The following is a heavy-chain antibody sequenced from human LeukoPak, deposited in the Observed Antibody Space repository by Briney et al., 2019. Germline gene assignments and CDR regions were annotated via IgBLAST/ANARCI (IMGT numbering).Heavy chain of an antibody. CDR1: GGSISSYY. Sequence: SETLSLTCTVSGGSISSYYWSWIRQPPGKGLEWIGYIYYSGSTNYNPSLKSRVTISVDTSKNQFSLKLSSVTAADTAVYYCARVPTGNIDAFDIWGQGTMVTVSS. CDR2: IYYSGST. V-gene: IGHV4-59*01. D-gene: IGHD1-1*01. J-gene: IGHJ3*02. CDR3: ARVPTGNIDAFDI.